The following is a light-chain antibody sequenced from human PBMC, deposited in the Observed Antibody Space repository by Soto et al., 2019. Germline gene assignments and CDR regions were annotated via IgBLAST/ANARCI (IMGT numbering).Light chain of an antibody. Sequence: QSVLTQPPSASGAPGQTVTISCSGRSSNIGSNYVYWYQQLPETAPRLLLYRADQRPSGIPDRFSGSKSGTSASLTISGLQAEDEADYYCSSYTSVTNTPVVFGGGTKVTVL. CDR2: RAD. CDR3: SSYTSVTNTPVV. J-gene: IGLJ2*01. V-gene: IGLV1-47*01. CDR1: SSNIGSNY.